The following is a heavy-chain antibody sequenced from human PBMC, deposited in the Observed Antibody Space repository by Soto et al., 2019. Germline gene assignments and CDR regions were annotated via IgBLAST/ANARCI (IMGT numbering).Heavy chain of an antibody. CDR3: ERDKGGTKWLDT. D-gene: IGHD3-16*01. Sequence: SATXSLTCTFSGFPISSGSYYWNWIRQHPGKGLEWIGYIFYSGSTYYKPSLKSRVTISVDMSKNQFSLRLSSVTAADTAVYYCERDKGGTKWLDTWGQGTLVTVSS. J-gene: IGHJ5*02. CDR1: GFPISSGSYY. V-gene: IGHV4-31*03. CDR2: IFYSGST.